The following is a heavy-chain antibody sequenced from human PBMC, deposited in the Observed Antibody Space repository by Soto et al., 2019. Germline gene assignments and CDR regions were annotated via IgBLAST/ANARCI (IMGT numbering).Heavy chain of an antibody. CDR1: GFTFSSYA. D-gene: IGHD5-18*01. CDR3: ARDLRGYSYDIYYYGMDV. V-gene: IGHV3-30-3*01. Sequence: PXGSLKLSCAASGFTFSSYAMHWVRQAPGKGLEWVAVISYDGSNKYYADSVKGRFTISRDNSKNTLYLQMNSLRAEDTAVYYCARDLRGYSYDIYYYGMDVWGQGTTVTVSS. CDR2: ISYDGSNK. J-gene: IGHJ6*02.